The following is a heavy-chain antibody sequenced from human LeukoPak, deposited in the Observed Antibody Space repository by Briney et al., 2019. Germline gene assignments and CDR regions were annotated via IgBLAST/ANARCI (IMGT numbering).Heavy chain of an antibody. J-gene: IGHJ5*02. CDR2: IIPIFGTA. CDR1: GGTFSSYA. D-gene: IGHD5-18*01. Sequence: SVKVSCKASGGTFSSYAISWVRQAPGQGLEWMGRIIPIFGTANYAQKFQGRVTITTDESTSTAYMELSSLRSEDTAVYYCARGKKNSYGFNWFDPSGQGTLVTVSS. V-gene: IGHV1-69*05. CDR3: ARGKKNSYGFNWFDP.